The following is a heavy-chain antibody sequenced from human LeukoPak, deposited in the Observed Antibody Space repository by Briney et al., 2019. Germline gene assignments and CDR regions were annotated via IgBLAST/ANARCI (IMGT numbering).Heavy chain of an antibody. J-gene: IGHJ4*02. D-gene: IGHD3-9*01. V-gene: IGHV4-39*07. CDR3: ARGPVLRYFDWLLPIDY. CDR2: IYYSGTT. CDR1: GGSISSTSDF. Sequence: PSETLSLTCTVSGGSISSTSDFWGWIRQPPGKGLEWVGSIYYSGTTYYNPSLKSRVTISADTSKNQFSLKLRSVTAADTAVYYCARGPVLRYFDWLLPIDYWGQGTLVTVSS.